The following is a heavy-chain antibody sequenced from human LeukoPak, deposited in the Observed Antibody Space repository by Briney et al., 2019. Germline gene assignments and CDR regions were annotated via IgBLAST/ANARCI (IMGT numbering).Heavy chain of an antibody. J-gene: IGHJ4*02. CDR3: ARVYYHGTGSNYFDY. Sequence: ASETLSLTCTVSGGSISSSSYYWGWIRQPPGKGLEWIGSIYYSGSTYYNPSLKSRVTISVDTSKNQFSLKLTSVTAADTAVYYCARVYYHGTGSNYFDYWGQGTLVTVSS. CDR1: GGSISSSSYY. V-gene: IGHV4-39*07. D-gene: IGHD3-10*01. CDR2: IYYSGST.